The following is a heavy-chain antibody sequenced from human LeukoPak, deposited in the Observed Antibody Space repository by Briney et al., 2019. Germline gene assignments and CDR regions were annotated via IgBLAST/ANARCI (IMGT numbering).Heavy chain of an antibody. CDR2: IYTTGAGST. Sequence: QVQLQESGPGLVKPSESPSLTCSVSGFSFTSGYFWGWIRQSPGKGLELIGNIYTTGAGSTYYNPSVKSRVTISVDTSKNQFSLKLSSVTAADTAVYYCARHDYGDYFEHYWGQGTLVTVSS. V-gene: IGHV4-38-2*02. CDR1: GFSFTSGYF. J-gene: IGHJ4*02. CDR3: ARHDYGDYFEHY. D-gene: IGHD4-17*01.